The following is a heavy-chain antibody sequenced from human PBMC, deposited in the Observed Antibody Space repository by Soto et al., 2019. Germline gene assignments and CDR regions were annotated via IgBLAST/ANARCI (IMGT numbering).Heavy chain of an antibody. D-gene: IGHD3-3*01. CDR2: TNEGSGNT. CDR3: ARDDRSVSGVVTLDH. Sequence: GESLKISCKGSGYSFKNYAVHWVRQAPGQRLEWMGFTNEGSGNTRFSQKFQGRISITRDTSASTVYLDLSSLTSEDTAIYYCARDDRSVSGVVTLDHWGPGTLVTVSS. CDR1: GYSFKNYA. V-gene: IGHV1-3*01. J-gene: IGHJ4*02.